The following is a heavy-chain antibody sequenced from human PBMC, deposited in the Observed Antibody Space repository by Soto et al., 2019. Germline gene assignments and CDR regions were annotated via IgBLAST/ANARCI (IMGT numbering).Heavy chain of an antibody. Sequence: GASVKVSCKASGYTFTSYYMHWVRQAPGQRLDWMGIINPSGGSTSYAQKFQGRVTMTRDTSTSTVYMELSSLRSEDTAVYYCARDHGCSGGSCYSPNWFDPWGQGTLVTVSS. CDR1: GYTFTSYY. D-gene: IGHD2-15*01. V-gene: IGHV1-46*01. CDR2: INPSGGST. J-gene: IGHJ5*02. CDR3: ARDHGCSGGSCYSPNWFDP.